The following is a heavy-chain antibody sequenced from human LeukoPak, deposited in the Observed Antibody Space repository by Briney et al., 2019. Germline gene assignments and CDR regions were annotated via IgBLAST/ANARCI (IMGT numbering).Heavy chain of an antibody. Sequence: SDTLTLTCTVSGGSISSSSYYWGWIRLPPGKGLEWIGRIYYSGSTYYNPSLKSRVTISVDTSKNQFSLKLSSVTAADTAVYYCARLGPVWVQGEDYWGQGTLVTVSS. CDR2: IYYSGST. CDR1: GGSISSSSYY. J-gene: IGHJ4*02. D-gene: IGHD3-10*01. CDR3: ARLGPVWVQGEDY. V-gene: IGHV4-39*01.